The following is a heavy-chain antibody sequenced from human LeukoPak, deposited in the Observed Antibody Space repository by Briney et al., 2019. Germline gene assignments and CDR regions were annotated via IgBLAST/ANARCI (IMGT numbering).Heavy chain of an antibody. CDR3: ASGYSYGYGRFDY. D-gene: IGHD5-18*01. CDR2: IFYSGTT. CDR1: GGSISGYY. J-gene: IGHJ4*02. V-gene: IGHV4-59*08. Sequence: PSETLSLTCTVSGGSISGYYWNWIRQPPGKSLEWIGYIFYSGTTNFNPSLKSRVTISVDTSKNQFSLKLSSVSAADTAVYYCASGYSYGYGRFDYWGQGTLVTVSS.